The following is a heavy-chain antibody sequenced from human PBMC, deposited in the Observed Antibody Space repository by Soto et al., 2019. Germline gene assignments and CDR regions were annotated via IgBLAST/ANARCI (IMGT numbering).Heavy chain of an antibody. D-gene: IGHD3-22*01. Sequence: ASVKVSCKASGGTFSSYAISWVRQAPGQGLEWMGGIIPIFGTANYAQKFQGRVTITADESTSTAYTELSSLRSEDTAVYYCARDRLWVNYDSSGYAAPDYWGQGTLVTVSS. CDR3: ARDRLWVNYDSSGYAAPDY. V-gene: IGHV1-69*13. CDR2: IIPIFGTA. J-gene: IGHJ4*02. CDR1: GGTFSSYA.